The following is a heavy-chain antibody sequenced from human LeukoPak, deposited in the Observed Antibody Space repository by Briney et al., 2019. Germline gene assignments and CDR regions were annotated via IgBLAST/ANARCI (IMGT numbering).Heavy chain of an antibody. Sequence: ASVKVSCKASGYTFTSYYMQWVRQAPGQGLEWVGIINPRGGSTSNAQKFQGRVTMTRDTSTSSVYMELSSLRSEDTAVYYCARGAYDILTGYSAFDYWGQGTLVTVSS. V-gene: IGHV1-46*01. CDR1: GYTFTSYY. J-gene: IGHJ4*02. CDR3: ARGAYDILTGYSAFDY. D-gene: IGHD3-9*01. CDR2: INPRGGST.